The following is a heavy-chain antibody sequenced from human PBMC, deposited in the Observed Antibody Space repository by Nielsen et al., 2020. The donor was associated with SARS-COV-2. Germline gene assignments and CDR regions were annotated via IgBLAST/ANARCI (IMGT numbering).Heavy chain of an antibody. CDR3: ARGDGIVGATIIFDY. CDR1: GGSFSGYY. CDR2: INHSGST. J-gene: IGHJ4*02. D-gene: IGHD1-26*01. V-gene: IGHV4-34*01. Sequence: SETLSLTCAVYGGSFSGYYWSWIRQPPGKGLEWIGEINHSGSTNYNPSLKSRVTIPVDTSKNQFSLKLSSVTAADTAVYYCARGDGIVGATIIFDYWGQGTLVTVSS.